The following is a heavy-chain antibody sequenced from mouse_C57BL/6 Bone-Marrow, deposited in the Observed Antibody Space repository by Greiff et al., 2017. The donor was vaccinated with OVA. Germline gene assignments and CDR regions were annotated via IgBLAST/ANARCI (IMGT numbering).Heavy chain of an antibody. CDR1: GYTFTDYN. Sequence: VQLQQSGPELVKPGASVKIPCKASGYTFTDYNMDWVKQSHGKSLEWIGDINPNNGGTIYNQKFKGKATLTVDKSSSTAYMELRSLTSEDTAVYYCARVTTVSRALWYFDVWGTGTTVTVSS. V-gene: IGHV1-18*01. CDR3: ARVTTVSRALWYFDV. J-gene: IGHJ1*03. CDR2: INPNNGGT. D-gene: IGHD1-1*01.